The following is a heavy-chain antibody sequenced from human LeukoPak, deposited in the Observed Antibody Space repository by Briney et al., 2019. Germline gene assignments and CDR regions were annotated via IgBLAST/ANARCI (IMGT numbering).Heavy chain of an antibody. CDR3: ARGGHCSGGSCYYNWFDP. CDR1: GYTFTSYG. V-gene: IGHV1-18*03. D-gene: IGHD2-15*01. CDR2: ISVYNGNT. Sequence: ASVKVSCKASGYTFTSYGITWVRQAPGQGLEWMGWISVYNGNTNYAQKFQGRVTMTTDTSTSTAYMELSSLRSEDMAVYYCARGGHCSGGSCYYNWFDPWGQGTLVTVSS. J-gene: IGHJ5*02.